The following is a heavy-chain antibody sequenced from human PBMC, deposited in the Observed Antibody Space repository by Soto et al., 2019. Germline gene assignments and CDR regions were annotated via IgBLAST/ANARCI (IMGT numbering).Heavy chain of an antibody. Sequence: QVQLVESGGGVVQPGRSLRLSCAASGFIFSNYGMHWVRQAPGKGLEWVAIVSADGGKTYYADSVKGRFTVSRDNSKNNLYLQLNSLTGDDTAVFYCVKEDAIKDYWYFDFWGQGAAVTVSS. D-gene: IGHD2-15*01. J-gene: IGHJ4*02. V-gene: IGHV3-30*18. CDR2: VSADGGKT. CDR3: VKEDAIKDYWYFDF. CDR1: GFIFSNYG.